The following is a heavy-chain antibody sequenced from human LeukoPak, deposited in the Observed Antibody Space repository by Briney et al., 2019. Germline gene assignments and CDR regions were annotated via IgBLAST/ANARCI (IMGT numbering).Heavy chain of an antibody. CDR1: GGSISSSGYY. CDR3: ARHEYSGSYYGLSWFDP. D-gene: IGHD1-26*01. V-gene: IGHV4-39*01. Sequence: PSETLSLTCTVSGGSISSSGYYWGWVRPPPGKGLEWIASIYYSGSTYYNPSLKSRVTISVDPSKNQLSLKLSSLPAADTAVYYCARHEYSGSYYGLSWFDPWGQGTLVTVSS. CDR2: IYYSGST. J-gene: IGHJ5*02.